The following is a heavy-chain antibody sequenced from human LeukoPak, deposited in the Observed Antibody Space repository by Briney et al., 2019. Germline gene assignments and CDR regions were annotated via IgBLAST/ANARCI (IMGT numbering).Heavy chain of an antibody. D-gene: IGHD3-22*01. CDR2: IYHSGST. Sequence: SETLSLTCTVSGYAISSGYYWGWIRQPPGKGLEWIGSIYHSGSTYYNPSLKSRVTISVDTSKNQFSLKLSSVTAADTAVYYCARGALMYYCDSSGYSFDYWGQGTLVTVSS. CDR3: ARGALMYYCDSSGYSFDY. J-gene: IGHJ4*02. CDR1: GYAISSGYY. V-gene: IGHV4-38-2*02.